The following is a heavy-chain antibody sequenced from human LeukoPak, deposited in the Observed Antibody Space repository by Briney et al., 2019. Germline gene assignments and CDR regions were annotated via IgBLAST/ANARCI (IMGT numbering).Heavy chain of an antibody. D-gene: IGHD3-9*01. V-gene: IGHV4-34*01. CDR1: GGSFSGYY. J-gene: IGHJ6*03. CDR2: INHSGST. CDR3: ARLLRYFDWRPDYYYYYMDV. Sequence: SETLSLTCAVYGGSFSGYYWSWIRQPPGKGLEWIGEINHSGSTNYNPSLKSRVTISVDTSKNQFSLKLSSVTAADTAVYYCARLLRYFDWRPDYYYYYMDVWGKGTTVTVSS.